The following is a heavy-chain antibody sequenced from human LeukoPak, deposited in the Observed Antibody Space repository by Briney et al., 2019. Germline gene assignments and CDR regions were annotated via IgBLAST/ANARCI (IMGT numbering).Heavy chain of an antibody. CDR1: GYSFTTYW. J-gene: IGHJ1*01. D-gene: IGHD2-15*01. CDR3: ASGRATVVVAATPFFQH. V-gene: IGHV5-51*01. CDR2: IYPGDSDT. Sequence: GESLKISCKGSGYSFTTYWIGWVRQMPGKGLEWMGIIYPGDSDTRYSPSFQGQVTISADKSISTAYLQWSSLKASDTAMYYCASGRATVVVAATPFFQHWGQGTLVTVFS.